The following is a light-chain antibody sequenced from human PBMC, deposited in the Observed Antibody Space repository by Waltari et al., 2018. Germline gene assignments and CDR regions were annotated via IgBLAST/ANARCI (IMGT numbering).Light chain of an antibody. V-gene: IGLV2-14*03. Sequence: QSALTQPASVSGSPGQSIPTSCPGLSSSVGGYNYVSWYQQHPGKAPKVMIYDVGYRPSGVSSRFSGSKSGNTASLTISGLQAEDEADYYCTSYASSSTLVFGGGTKLTVL. J-gene: IGLJ2*01. CDR1: SSSVGGYNY. CDR3: TSYASSSTLV. CDR2: DVG.